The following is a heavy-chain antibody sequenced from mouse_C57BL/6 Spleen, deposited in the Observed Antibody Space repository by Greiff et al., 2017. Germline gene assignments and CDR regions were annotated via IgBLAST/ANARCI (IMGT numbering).Heavy chain of an antibody. CDR1: GYTFTSYG. J-gene: IGHJ3*01. Sequence: VQLQQSGAELARPGDSVKLSCKASGYTFTSYGISWVKQRTGQGLEWIGEFYPRSGNTYYNEKFKGKATLTADKSSSTAYMELRSLTSADSAVYICAREDYYDSSYRAWFACWGQGTLGTVAA. D-gene: IGHD1-1*01. V-gene: IGHV1-81*01. CDR2: FYPRSGNT. CDR3: AREDYYDSSYRAWFAC.